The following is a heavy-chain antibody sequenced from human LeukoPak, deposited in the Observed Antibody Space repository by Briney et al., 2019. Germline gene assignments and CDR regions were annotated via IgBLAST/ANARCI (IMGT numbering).Heavy chain of an antibody. Sequence: SETLSLPCTVSGGSVSSYYWSWIRQPPGKGLEWIGYIYYSGSTNYNPSLKSRVTMSIDTSKNQFSLKLSSVTAADTAVYYCARDHASHAYDSSGYYYNYFDYWGQGTLVTVSS. CDR3: ARDHASHAYDSSGYYYNYFDY. J-gene: IGHJ4*02. D-gene: IGHD3-22*01. CDR1: GGSVSSYY. V-gene: IGHV4-59*02. CDR2: IYYSGST.